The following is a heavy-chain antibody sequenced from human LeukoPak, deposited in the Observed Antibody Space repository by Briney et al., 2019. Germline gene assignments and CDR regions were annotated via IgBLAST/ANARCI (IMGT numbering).Heavy chain of an antibody. J-gene: IGHJ5*02. CDR3: ARDAYSRSYYWFDP. D-gene: IGHD6-13*01. CDR1: GGSVSGYY. V-gene: IGHV4-4*07. CDR2: IYSSGST. Sequence: SETLSLTCTVSGGSVSGYYWSWIRRPAGEGLEWIGRIYSSGSTSYNPSLQSRVTISVDKSKNQFSLKLTSVTAADTAVYYCARDAYSRSYYWFDPWGQGTLVTVSS.